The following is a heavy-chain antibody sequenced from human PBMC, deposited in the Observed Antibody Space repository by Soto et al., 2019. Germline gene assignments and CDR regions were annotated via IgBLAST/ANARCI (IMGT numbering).Heavy chain of an antibody. CDR2: INTYNGNT. CDR3: AMVDVYVTPSPQDV. V-gene: IGHV1-18*01. CDR1: GYSFTRYG. Sequence: QVQLVQSRAEVKNPGASVKVSGKASGYSFTRYGIAWARQAPGQGLEWMGWINTYNGNTNYAQNRQGRVTLTTDTSTSTAYMELTSLRSNDTAIYYCAMVDVYVTPSPQDVWGQGTTVIVSS. D-gene: IGHD3-16*01. J-gene: IGHJ6*02.